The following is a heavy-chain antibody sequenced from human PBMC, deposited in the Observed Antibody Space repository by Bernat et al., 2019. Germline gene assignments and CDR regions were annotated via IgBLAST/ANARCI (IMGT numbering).Heavy chain of an antibody. CDR1: GFTFDDYA. Sequence: EVQLVESGGVVVQPGGSLRLSCAASGFTFDDYAMHWVRQAPGKGLEWVPLISWDGGSTYYADSVKARFTISRDNSNNSLYLQMTGLRAEDTALYYCAKDQLAGYGSGGPYYYYYYMDVWGKGTTVTVSS. V-gene: IGHV3-43D*04. CDR3: AKDQLAGYGSGGPYYYYYYMDV. CDR2: ISWDGGST. J-gene: IGHJ6*03. D-gene: IGHD3-10*01.